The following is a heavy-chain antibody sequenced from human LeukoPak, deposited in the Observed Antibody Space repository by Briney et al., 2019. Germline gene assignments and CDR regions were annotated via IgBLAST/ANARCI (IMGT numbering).Heavy chain of an antibody. Sequence: ASVKVSCKASGYTFISYSMNWVRQAPGQGLEWMGWINTNTGNPTYAQGFTGRFVFSLDTSVSTAYLQISSLKAEDTAVYYCARDLGKYYYGSGSYYTRDYWGQGTLVTVSS. CDR1: GYTFISYS. CDR3: ARDLGKYYYGSGSYYTRDY. CDR2: INTNTGNP. D-gene: IGHD3-10*01. J-gene: IGHJ4*02. V-gene: IGHV7-4-1*02.